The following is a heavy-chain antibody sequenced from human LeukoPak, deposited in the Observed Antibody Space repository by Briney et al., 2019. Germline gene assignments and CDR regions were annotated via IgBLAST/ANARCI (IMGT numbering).Heavy chain of an antibody. CDR2: INGDSGNT. J-gene: IGHJ4*02. D-gene: IGHD4-17*01. Sequence: ASVKVPCKASGYTFRSHGITWVRQAPGQGLEWVAWINGDSGNTNHAQKLQGRVTLTTDTSTSTAYLELASLTSDDTAMYYCARGSYGEVTFDYWGQGTLVTVSS. CDR1: GYTFRSHG. CDR3: ARGSYGEVTFDY. V-gene: IGHV1-18*01.